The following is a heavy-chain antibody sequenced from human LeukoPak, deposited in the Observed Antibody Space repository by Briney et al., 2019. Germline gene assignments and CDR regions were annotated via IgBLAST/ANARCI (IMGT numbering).Heavy chain of an antibody. CDR1: GGTFSSYA. Sequence: SVKVSSKASGGTFSSYAISWVRQAPGQGLEWMGRIIPIFGTANYAQKFQGRVTITTDESTSTAYMELSSLRSEDTAVYYCARDPTAQQWLATDWGQGTLVTVSS. D-gene: IGHD6-19*01. CDR2: IIPIFGTA. V-gene: IGHV1-69*05. CDR3: ARDPTAQQWLATD. J-gene: IGHJ4*02.